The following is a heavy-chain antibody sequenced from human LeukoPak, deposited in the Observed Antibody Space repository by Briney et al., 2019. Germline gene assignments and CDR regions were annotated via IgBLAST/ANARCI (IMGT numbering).Heavy chain of an antibody. J-gene: IGHJ4*02. CDR3: TRGDYGYYFDY. V-gene: IGHV4-59*08. CDR1: GGSIISYY. CDR2: IYYTGIT. Sequence: SETLSLTCSVSGGSIISYYWSWIRQPPGKGLEWIGYIYYTGITKYSPSLTSRVTISVDTSKNQFSLKLTSVTAADTAVYYCTRGDYGYYFDYWGQGTLVTVSS. D-gene: IGHD4-17*01.